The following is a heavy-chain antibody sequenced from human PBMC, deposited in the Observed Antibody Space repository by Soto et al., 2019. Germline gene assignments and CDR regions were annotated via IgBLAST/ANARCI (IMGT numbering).Heavy chain of an antibody. J-gene: IGHJ5*02. V-gene: IGHV4-30-2*06. CDR2: IYHSGST. CDR3: VRESAASGPNWYDT. CDR1: GGSITSGRSS. Sequence: PSETLSLTCSVSGGSITSGRSSWNWIRQSPGKGLEWIAYIYHSGSTYYNPSLKSRVTISVDRSENQFSLKLSSVTAADTAVYYCVRESAASGPNWYDTWGPGIPVTVSS. D-gene: IGHD6-13*01.